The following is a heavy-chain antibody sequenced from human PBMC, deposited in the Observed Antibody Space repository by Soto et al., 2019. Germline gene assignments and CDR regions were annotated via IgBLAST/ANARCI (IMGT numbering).Heavy chain of an antibody. J-gene: IGHJ4*02. CDR3: AKNWDTTFSSSSH. CDR2: ISGSGGST. Sequence: EVQLLESGGGLVQAGGSLRLSCSASGFSFSTYAMSWVRQAPGKGLEWVSAISGSGGSTYYAGSVKGRFTISRDNSKNTLYLQMNSLRAEDTAVYYCAKNWDTTFSSSSHWGQGTLVTVSS. D-gene: IGHD6-6*01. CDR1: GFSFSTYA. V-gene: IGHV3-23*01.